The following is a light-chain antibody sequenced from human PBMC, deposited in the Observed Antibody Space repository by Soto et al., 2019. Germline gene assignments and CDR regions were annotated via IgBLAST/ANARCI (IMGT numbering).Light chain of an antibody. Sequence: DIQMTQSPSTLSGSVGDRVTITCRASQTISSWLAWYQQKPGKAPKLLIYKASTLKSGVPSRFSGSGSGTEFTLTISSLQPDDFETYYCQHYTSYSWTFGQGTKVDIX. V-gene: IGKV1-5*03. CDR2: KAS. J-gene: IGKJ1*01. CDR1: QTISSW. CDR3: QHYTSYSWT.